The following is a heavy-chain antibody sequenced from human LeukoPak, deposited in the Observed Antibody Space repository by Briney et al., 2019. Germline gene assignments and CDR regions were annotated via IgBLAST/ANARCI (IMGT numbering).Heavy chain of an antibody. D-gene: IGHD6-13*01. CDR1: GFTFGDYA. J-gene: IGHJ6*02. Sequence: GSLRLSCTGSGFTFGDYAMSWVRQPPGEGLEYFSAIRSNGGRTYYADSVKGRFTISRDNSKNTLYLQMNSLRAEDTAVYYCAKGSSSWSLYYYYYYGMDVWGQGTTVTVSS. V-gene: IGHV3-64*04. CDR2: IRSNGGRT. CDR3: AKGSSSWSLYYYYYYGMDV.